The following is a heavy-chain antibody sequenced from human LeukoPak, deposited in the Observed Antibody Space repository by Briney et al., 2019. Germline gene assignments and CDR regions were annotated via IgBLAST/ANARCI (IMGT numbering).Heavy chain of an antibody. V-gene: IGHV4-39*07. Sequence: SETLSLTCTVSGGSIISSSFWWGWIRQPPGKGLEWIGSIYYSGSTYYNPSLKSRVTIPVDTSKNQFSLKLSSVTAADTAVYYCARVLTGDRWGEPRFDYWGQGTLVTVSS. CDR1: GGSIISSSFW. CDR2: IYYSGST. CDR3: ARVLTGDRWGEPRFDY. D-gene: IGHD7-27*01. J-gene: IGHJ4*02.